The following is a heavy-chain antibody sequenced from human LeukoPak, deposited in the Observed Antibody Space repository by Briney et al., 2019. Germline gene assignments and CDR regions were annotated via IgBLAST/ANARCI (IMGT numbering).Heavy chain of an antibody. J-gene: IGHJ4*02. CDR2: INPSGGST. CDR3: ARGGYGDRIDY. Sequence: ASVKVSCKASGYTFIGYYMHWVRQAPGQGLEWMGNINPSGGSTSYAQKFQGRVTMTRDTSTSTVYMELSRLRSEDTAVYYCARGGYGDRIDYWGQGTLVSVSS. CDR1: GYTFIGYY. V-gene: IGHV1-46*01. D-gene: IGHD4-17*01.